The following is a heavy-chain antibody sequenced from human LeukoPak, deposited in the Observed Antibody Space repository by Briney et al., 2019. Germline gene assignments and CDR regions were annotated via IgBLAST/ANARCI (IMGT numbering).Heavy chain of an antibody. CDR1: GFTFSNYW. CDR3: ARDTSYYDSRGQYDSIDI. J-gene: IGHJ3*02. V-gene: IGHV3-7*01. Sequence: GGSLRLSCTASGFTFSNYWMTWVRQAPGKGLEWVANIKGDGSETHYVDSVEGRFTISRDNAKDSLYLQMNSLRDEDTAIYYCARDTSYYDSRGQYDSIDIWGQGTLVTVSS. D-gene: IGHD3-22*01. CDR2: IKGDGSET.